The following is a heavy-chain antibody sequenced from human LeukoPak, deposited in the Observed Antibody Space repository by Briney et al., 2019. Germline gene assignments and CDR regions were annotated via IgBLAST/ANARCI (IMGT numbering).Heavy chain of an antibody. D-gene: IGHD3-3*01. CDR3: AKDQYDFWSGYSGSYFDY. CDR1: GFTFSSYG. J-gene: IGHJ4*02. V-gene: IGHV3-30*18. Sequence: GGSLRLSCAASGFTFSSYGMHWVRQAPGKGLEWVAVISYDGSNKYYADSVKGRFTISRDNSKNTLYLQMNSLRAEDTAVYYCAKDQYDFWSGYSGSYFDYWGQGTLVTVSS. CDR2: ISYDGSNK.